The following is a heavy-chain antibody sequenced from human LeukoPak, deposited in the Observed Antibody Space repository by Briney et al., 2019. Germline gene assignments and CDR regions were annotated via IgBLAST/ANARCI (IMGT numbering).Heavy chain of an antibody. Sequence: ASVKVSCKASGGTFSSYAISWVRQAPGQGLEWMGRIIPILGIANYAQKFQGRVTITADKSTSTAYMELSSLRSEDTAVYYCSYSSGWYIDYWGQGTLVTVSS. CDR2: IIPILGIA. D-gene: IGHD6-19*01. V-gene: IGHV1-69*04. J-gene: IGHJ4*02. CDR1: GGTFSSYA. CDR3: SYSSGWYIDY.